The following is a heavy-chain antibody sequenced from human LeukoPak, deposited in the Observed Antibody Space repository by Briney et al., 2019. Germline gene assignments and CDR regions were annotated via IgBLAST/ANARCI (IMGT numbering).Heavy chain of an antibody. Sequence: SGTLSLTCAVSGGSISSSNWWSWVRQPPGKGLEWIGEIYHSGSTNYNPSLESRVTISVDKSKNQFSLKLSSVTAADTAVYYCARGGITGTTGAFDIWGQGTMVTVSS. V-gene: IGHV4-4*02. CDR3: ARGGITGTTGAFDI. D-gene: IGHD1-20*01. CDR1: GGSISSSNW. J-gene: IGHJ3*02. CDR2: IYHSGST.